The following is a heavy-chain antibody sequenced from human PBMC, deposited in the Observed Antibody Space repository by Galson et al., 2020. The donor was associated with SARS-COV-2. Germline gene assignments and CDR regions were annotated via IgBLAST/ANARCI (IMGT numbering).Heavy chain of an antibody. CDR3: ARDIWGGPRRDGYNYFDS. V-gene: IGHV3-43D*03. CDR2: ISWGGDIT. CDR1: GFKFDDHA. J-gene: IGHJ4*02. D-gene: IGHD5-12*01. Sequence: GGSLRLSCVVSGFKFDDHAMHCVRQRPGKGLEWVSLISWGGDITYYADSVKGRFTISRDNNRNSLFLQMNTLRPEDSAFYYCARDIWGGPRRDGYNYFDSWGQGTLVTVSS.